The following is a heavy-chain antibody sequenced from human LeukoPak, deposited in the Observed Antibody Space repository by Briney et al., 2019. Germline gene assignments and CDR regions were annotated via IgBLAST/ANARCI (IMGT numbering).Heavy chain of an antibody. J-gene: IGHJ4*02. CDR2: ISHSESA. Sequence: SETRSLTCTVSGGSISSGDYYWSWIRQPPGNGLEWIGYISHSESAYYSPSLESRITISVDRSKNQFSLKLKSVTAADTAIYYCARGRRYIVVVPAGRRVGYYFDYWGQGTLVTVSS. CDR1: GGSISSGDYY. CDR3: ARGRRYIVVVPAGRRVGYYFDY. V-gene: IGHV4-30-4*01. D-gene: IGHD2-2*01.